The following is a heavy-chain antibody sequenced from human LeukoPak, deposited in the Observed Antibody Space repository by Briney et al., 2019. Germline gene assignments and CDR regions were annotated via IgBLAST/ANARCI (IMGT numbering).Heavy chain of an antibody. J-gene: IGHJ4*02. Sequence: GGSLRLSCAASGFMFSSYAMTWVRQAPGKGLEWVANIRQDGDTKYYVDSVKGRFTISRDNAMNSLYLQMNSLRAEDTAIYYCARSLPYGTTWYGRSDFWGQGTLVTVSS. CDR2: IRQDGDTK. D-gene: IGHD6-13*01. CDR3: ARSLPYGTTWYGRSDF. CDR1: GFMFSSYA. V-gene: IGHV3-7*03.